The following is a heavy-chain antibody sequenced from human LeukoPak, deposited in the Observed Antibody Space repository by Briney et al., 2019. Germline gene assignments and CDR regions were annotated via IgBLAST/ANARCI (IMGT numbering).Heavy chain of an antibody. J-gene: IGHJ4*02. CDR2: IYTRGST. V-gene: IGHV4-61*02. D-gene: IGHD1-14*01. Sequence: SETLSLTCTVSGGSISSGSYYWSWIRQPAGKGLEWTGRIYTRGSTNYNPSLKSRVTISVDTSKNQFSLKLSSVTAADTAVYYCARNLGYWGQGTLVTVSS. CDR3: ARNLGY. CDR1: GGSISSGSYY.